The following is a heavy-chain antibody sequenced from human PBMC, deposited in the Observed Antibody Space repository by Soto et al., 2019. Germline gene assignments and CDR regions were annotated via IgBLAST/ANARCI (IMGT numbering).Heavy chain of an antibody. Sequence: GGSLRLSCAASGFPFSSYAMSWVRQAPGKGLEWVSTISGGGVSTHYADSVKGRFTISRDNSKNTLYLQMNSLRAEDTAVHYCAKTYCSGGSCYYGAIEIWGQGTMVTVSS. CDR3: AKTYCSGGSCYYGAIEI. CDR1: GFPFSSYA. J-gene: IGHJ3*02. D-gene: IGHD2-15*01. CDR2: ISGGGVST. V-gene: IGHV3-23*01.